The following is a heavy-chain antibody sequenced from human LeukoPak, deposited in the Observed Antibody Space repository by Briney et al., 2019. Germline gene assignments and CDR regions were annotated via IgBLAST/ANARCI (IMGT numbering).Heavy chain of an antibody. J-gene: IGHJ5*02. V-gene: IGHV1-24*01. CDR1: GYTLTELS. CDR3: ATVIPSYIAVPAATRVWNPSPNWFDP. D-gene: IGHD2-2*01. Sequence: GASVKVSCKVSGYTLTELSMHWVRQAPGKGLEWMGGFDPEDGETIYAQKFQGRVTMTEDTSTDTAYMELSSLRSEDTAVYYCATVIPSYIAVPAATRVWNPSPNWFDPWGQGTLVTVSS. CDR2: FDPEDGET.